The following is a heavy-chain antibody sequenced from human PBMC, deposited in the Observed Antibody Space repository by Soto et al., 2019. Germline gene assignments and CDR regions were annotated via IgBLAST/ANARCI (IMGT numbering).Heavy chain of an antibody. J-gene: IGHJ5*02. D-gene: IGHD2-2*01. V-gene: IGHV1-2*04. Sequence: ASVKVSCQASGYTFTGYYMHGVRQAPGQGREWMGWINPNSGGTNYAQKFQGWVTMTRDTSISTAYMELSRLRSDDTAVYYCARGIRGYCSSTSCYRLDWLDPWGQGTLVTVSS. CDR2: INPNSGGT. CDR3: ARGIRGYCSSTSCYRLDWLDP. CDR1: GYTFTGYY.